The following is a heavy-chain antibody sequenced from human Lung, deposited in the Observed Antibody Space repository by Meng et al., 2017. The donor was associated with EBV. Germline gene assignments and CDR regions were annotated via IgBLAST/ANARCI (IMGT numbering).Heavy chain of an antibody. J-gene: IGHJ5*02. CDR1: GFDFDPYA. CDR2: ISDTGHNK. D-gene: IGHD4-11*01. Sequence: VQLVEAGGGVGQPGRSLRLNCAAAGFDFDPYAVHWVRQAPGKGLEGVAVISDTGHNKYFADSVRGRFTISRDNSKNMVSLQMNSLRPGDTATYYCAIIPYSNAWGQGTLVTVSS. V-gene: IGHV3-30-3*01. CDR3: AIIPYSNA.